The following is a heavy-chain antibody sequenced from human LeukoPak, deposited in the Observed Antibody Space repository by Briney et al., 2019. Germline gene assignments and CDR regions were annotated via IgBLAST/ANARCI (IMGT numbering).Heavy chain of an antibody. CDR1: GFTVSSNC. CDR3: ARVRVATTYYFDY. J-gene: IGHJ4*02. Sequence: PGGSLRLSCAASGFTVSSNCMSWVRQAPGEGLEWVSVIYSGGSTFYADSVKGRFTISRDNSKNTLYLQMNSLRAEDTAVYYCARVRVATTYYFDYWGQGTLVTVSS. D-gene: IGHD5-12*01. CDR2: IYSGGST. V-gene: IGHV3-66*02.